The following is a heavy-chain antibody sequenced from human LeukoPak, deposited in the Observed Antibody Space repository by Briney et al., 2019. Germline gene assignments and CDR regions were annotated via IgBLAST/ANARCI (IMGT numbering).Heavy chain of an antibody. CDR3: ARGGPSYYYGSGSYYPWYFDY. V-gene: IGHV4-34*01. CDR1: GGSFSGYY. D-gene: IGHD3-10*01. J-gene: IGHJ4*02. Sequence: SETLSLTCAVYGGSFSGYYWSWIRQPPGKGLEWIGEINHSGSTNCNPSLKSRVTISVDTSKNQFSLKLSSVTAADTAVYYCARGGPSYYYGSGSYYPWYFDYWGQGTLVTVSS. CDR2: INHSGST.